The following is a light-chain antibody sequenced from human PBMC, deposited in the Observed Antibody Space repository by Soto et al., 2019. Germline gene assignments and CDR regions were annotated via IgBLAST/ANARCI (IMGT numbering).Light chain of an antibody. CDR2: LGS. CDR3: MQVLQAWT. J-gene: IGKJ1*01. CDR1: QSLLHSNGYNY. V-gene: IGKV2-28*01. Sequence: DIVMTQSPLSLPVTPGEPASISCRSSQSLLHSNGYNYLDWYLQKPGQSPQLLIYLGSNRASGVPDRFSGSGSGTDFTLKISRVEAEDVGVYYCMQVLQAWTFGQGTKVEIK.